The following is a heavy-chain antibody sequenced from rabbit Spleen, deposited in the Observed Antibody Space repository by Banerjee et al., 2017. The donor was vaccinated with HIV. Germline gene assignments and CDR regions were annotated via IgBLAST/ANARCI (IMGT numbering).Heavy chain of an antibody. CDR1: GFDFSSYY. CDR2: FDPVFGGT. V-gene: IGHV1S7*01. J-gene: IGHJ4*01. Sequence: QLKETGGGLVQPGGSLTLSCKASGFDFSSYYMSWVRQAPGKGLEWIGYFDPVFGGTYYASWVNGQFTISSHNAQNTLYLQLNSLTAADTATYFCVRDQAGDADSGPYYLNLWGQGTLVTVS. CDR3: VRDQAGDADSGPYYLNL. D-gene: IGHD6-1*01.